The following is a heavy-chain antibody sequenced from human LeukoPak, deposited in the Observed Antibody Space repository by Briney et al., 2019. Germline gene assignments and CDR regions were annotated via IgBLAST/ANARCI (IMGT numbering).Heavy chain of an antibody. V-gene: IGHV3-21*01. CDR2: ISSSSSYI. D-gene: IGHD1-14*01. Sequence: GGSLRLSCAASGFTFSSYSMNWVRQAPGKGLEWVSSISSSSSYIYYADSVKGRFTISRDNAKNSLYLQMNSLRAEDTAVYYCAKDIATGNRLYYFDYWGQGTLVTVSS. J-gene: IGHJ4*02. CDR3: AKDIATGNRLYYFDY. CDR1: GFTFSSYS.